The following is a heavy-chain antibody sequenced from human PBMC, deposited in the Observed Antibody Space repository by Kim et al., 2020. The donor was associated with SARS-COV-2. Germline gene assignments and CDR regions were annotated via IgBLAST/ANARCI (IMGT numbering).Heavy chain of an antibody. CDR1: GYSFTSYW. CDR2: IYPGDSDT. D-gene: IGHD2-2*01. J-gene: IGHJ6*03. V-gene: IGHV5-51*01. CDR3: ARIPAARKKSYYYYYMDV. Sequence: GESLKISCKGSGYSFTSYWIGWVRQMPGKGLEWMGIIYPGDSDTRYSPSFQGQVTISADKSISTAYLQWSSLKASDTAMYYCARIPAARKKSYYYYYMDVWGKGTTVTVSS.